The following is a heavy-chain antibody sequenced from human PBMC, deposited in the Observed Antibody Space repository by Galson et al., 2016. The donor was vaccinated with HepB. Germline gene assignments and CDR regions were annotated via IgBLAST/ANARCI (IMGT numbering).Heavy chain of an antibody. Sequence: SLRLSCAASGFTFTQCWMHWVRLVPGKGLAWVGRINNDGSSTNYADSAKGRFTNTRDNVENTVYLQMNSLTVEDTAIYFCARGPRYQVHYAMDAWGRGTTVTVS. D-gene: IGHD2-2*01. CDR1: GFTFTQCW. CDR2: INNDGSST. J-gene: IGHJ6*02. CDR3: ARGPRYQVHYAMDA. V-gene: IGHV3-74*01.